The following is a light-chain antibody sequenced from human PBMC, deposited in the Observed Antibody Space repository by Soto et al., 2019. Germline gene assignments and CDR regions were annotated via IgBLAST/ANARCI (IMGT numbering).Light chain of an antibody. CDR3: QEYGSSPYT. CDR1: QSVSSSY. Sequence: EIVLTQSPGTLSLSPGERATLSCRASQSVSSSYLAWYQQKPGQAPRLLIYGASSRATGIPERFSGSGSGTDFTLTISRLEPEDFAVYYCQEYGSSPYTSGQGTKLEIK. J-gene: IGKJ2*01. CDR2: GAS. V-gene: IGKV3-20*01.